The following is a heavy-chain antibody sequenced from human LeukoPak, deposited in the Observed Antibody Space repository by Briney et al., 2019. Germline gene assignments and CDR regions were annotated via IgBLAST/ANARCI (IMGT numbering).Heavy chain of an antibody. V-gene: IGHV3-7*01. J-gene: IGHJ4*02. CDR3: PGPPQAGPFDL. D-gene: IGHD6-19*01. CDR2: INPDGRKK. CDR1: RFILSNYW. Sequence: GGSLRLSRAASRFILSNYWVTWVRQAPGKGVEWVANINPDGRKKTYMDSVKGRVTLPIDNAWNYMYLQMNSLREDHRAVYYCPGPPQAGPFDLWGQGTLVTVPS.